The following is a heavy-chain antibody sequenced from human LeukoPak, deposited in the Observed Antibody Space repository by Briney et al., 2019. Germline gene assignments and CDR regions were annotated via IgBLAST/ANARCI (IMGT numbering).Heavy chain of an antibody. D-gene: IGHD5-24*01. Sequence: SETLSLTCIVSGGSIGSHYWSWIRQAPGKGLEWIGYIHYSGSTNYNPSLKSRVTISVGTPKNQFSLKLSSVTAADTAVYYCARYNAYYYYGMDVWGQGTTVTVSS. CDR2: IHYSGST. J-gene: IGHJ6*02. V-gene: IGHV4-59*11. CDR3: ARYNAYYYYGMDV. CDR1: GGSIGSHY.